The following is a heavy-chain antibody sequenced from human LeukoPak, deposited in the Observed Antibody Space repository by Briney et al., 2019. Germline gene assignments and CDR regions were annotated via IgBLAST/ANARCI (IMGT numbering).Heavy chain of an antibody. CDR3: AREVGAPPYYFDY. CDR2: IYSGGST. Sequence: GGCLRLSCAASGFTVSSNYMSWVRQAPGKGLEWVSVIYSGGSTYYADSVKGRFTISRDNSKNTLYLQMNSLRAEDTAVYYCAREVGAPPYYFDYWGQGTLVTVSS. V-gene: IGHV3-53*01. CDR1: GFTVSSNY. J-gene: IGHJ4*02. D-gene: IGHD1-26*01.